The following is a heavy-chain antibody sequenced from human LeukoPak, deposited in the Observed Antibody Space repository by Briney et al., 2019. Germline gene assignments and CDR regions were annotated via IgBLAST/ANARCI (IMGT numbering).Heavy chain of an antibody. CDR3: ARGLQDIVVVVAATHFDY. V-gene: IGHV3-48*01. J-gene: IGHJ4*02. CDR2: ISSSSSTI. CDR1: GFTFSSYS. D-gene: IGHD2-15*01. Sequence: PGGSLRLSCAASGFTFSSYSMNWVRQAPGKGLEWVSYISSSSSTIYYADSVKGRFTISRDNAKNSLYLQMNSLRAEDTAVYYCARGLQDIVVVVAATHFDYWGQGTLVTVSS.